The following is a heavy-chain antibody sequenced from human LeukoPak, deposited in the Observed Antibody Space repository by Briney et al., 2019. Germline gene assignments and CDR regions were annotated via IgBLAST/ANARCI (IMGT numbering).Heavy chain of an antibody. V-gene: IGHV4-30-2*03. J-gene: IGHJ4*02. CDR3: ARLTTYSSSWNDY. CDR2: IYYSGNT. D-gene: IGHD6-13*01. CDR1: GGSIRNGGYF. Sequence: SETLSLTCSVSGGSIRNGGYFWTWIRQYPGAGLEWIGNIYYSGNTQYNPSLKSRVTISVDTSKTQFSLKLSSVTAADTAVYYCARLTTYSSSWNDYWGQGTLVTVSS.